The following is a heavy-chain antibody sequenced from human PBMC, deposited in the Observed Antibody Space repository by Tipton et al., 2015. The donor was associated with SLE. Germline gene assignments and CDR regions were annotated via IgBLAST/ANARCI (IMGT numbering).Heavy chain of an antibody. CDR1: GGSISSSSYY. CDR2: IYYSGST. D-gene: IGHD6-13*01. V-gene: IGHV4-39*01. Sequence: LRLSCTVSGGSISSSSYYWGWIRQPPGKGLEWIGSIYYSGSTYYNPSLKSRVTISVDTSKNQFSLKLSSVTAADTAVYYCARPYLYSSSTDAFDIWGQGTMVTVSS. J-gene: IGHJ3*02. CDR3: ARPYLYSSSTDAFDI.